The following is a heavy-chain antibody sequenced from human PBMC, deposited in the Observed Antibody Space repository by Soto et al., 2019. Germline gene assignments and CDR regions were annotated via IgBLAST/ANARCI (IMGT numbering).Heavy chain of an antibody. CDR1: GYTFTSYG. CDR3: ARVGRVVAPAANYYYYGMDV. Sequence: ASVKVSCKASGYTFTSYGISWVRQAPGQGLEWMGWISAYNGNTNYAQKLQGRVTMTTDTSTSTAYMELRSLRSDDTAVYYCARVGRVVAPAANYYYYGMDVWGQGTTVTVSS. V-gene: IGHV1-18*01. CDR2: ISAYNGNT. D-gene: IGHD2-2*01. J-gene: IGHJ6*02.